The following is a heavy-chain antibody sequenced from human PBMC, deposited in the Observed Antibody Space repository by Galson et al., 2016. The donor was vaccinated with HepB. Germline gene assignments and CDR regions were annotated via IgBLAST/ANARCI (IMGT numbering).Heavy chain of an antibody. V-gene: IGHV3-11*04. CDR3: VREGGYCYGDSCRYFDL. CDR2: ISSSGSTK. CDR1: GFTFSDHY. J-gene: IGHJ2*01. D-gene: IGHD2-15*01. Sequence: SLRLSCAASGFTFSDHYMTWIRQAPGKGLESVSYISSSGSTKHYADSVTGRFTISRDNAKRSLYLQMNSLRVEDTAVYYCVREGGYCYGDSCRYFDLWGRGTVVTVSS.